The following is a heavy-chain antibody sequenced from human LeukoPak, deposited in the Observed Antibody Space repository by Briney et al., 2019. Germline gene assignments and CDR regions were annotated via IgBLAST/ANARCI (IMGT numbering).Heavy chain of an antibody. J-gene: IGHJ4*02. Sequence: SETLSLTCTVSGGSISSSSYYWGWIRQPPGKGLEWIGNTYYSGSTSYNPSLKRRVTISEGTSKNPFSLKLSSVTAADTAVYYCARLNDYGDYVAHWGQGTLVTVSS. CDR1: GGSISSSSYY. CDR2: TYYSGST. V-gene: IGHV4-39*01. D-gene: IGHD4-17*01. CDR3: ARLNDYGDYVAH.